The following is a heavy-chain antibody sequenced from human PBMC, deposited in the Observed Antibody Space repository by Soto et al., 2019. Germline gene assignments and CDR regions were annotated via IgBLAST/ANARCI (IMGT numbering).Heavy chain of an antibody. CDR3: ASYCSSTSCLPRRITIFGVAMYGMDV. J-gene: IGHJ6*02. CDR1: GGTFSSYA. V-gene: IGHV1-69*01. D-gene: IGHD2-2*01. CDR2: IIPIFGTA. Sequence: QVQLVQSGAEVKKPGSSVKVSCKASGGTFSSYAISWVRQAPGQGLEWMGGIIPIFGTANYAQKFQGRVTITADESTSTAYMELSSLRSEDTAVYYCASYCSSTSCLPRRITIFGVAMYGMDVWGQGTTVTVSS.